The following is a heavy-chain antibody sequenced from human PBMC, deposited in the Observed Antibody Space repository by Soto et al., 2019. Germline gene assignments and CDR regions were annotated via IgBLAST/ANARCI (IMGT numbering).Heavy chain of an antibody. D-gene: IGHD6-19*01. CDR1: GGSISSGGYC. V-gene: IGHV4-31*03. CDR2: IYYSGST. CDR3: ARDRIAVAGTGKNWFDP. Sequence: SETLSLTCTVSGGSISSGGYCWVWIRQQPGKGLEWIGYIYYSGSTYYNPSLKSRVTISVDTSKNQFSLKLSSVTAADTAVYYCARDRIAVAGTGKNWFDPWGQGTLVTVSS. J-gene: IGHJ5*02.